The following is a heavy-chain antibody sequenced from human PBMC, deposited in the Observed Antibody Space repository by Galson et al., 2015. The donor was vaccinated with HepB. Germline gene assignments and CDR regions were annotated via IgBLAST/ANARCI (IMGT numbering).Heavy chain of an antibody. CDR2: TYYRSKWYN. CDR3: ARGTIAAAGTPRYYYYYGMDV. D-gene: IGHD6-13*01. Sequence: CAISGDSVSSNSAAWNWIRQSPSRGLEWLGRTYYRSKWYNDYAVSVKSRITINPDTSKNQFSLQLNSVTPEDTAVYYCARGTIAAAGTPRYYYYYGMDVWGQGTTVTVSS. V-gene: IGHV6-1*01. CDR1: GDSVSSNSAA. J-gene: IGHJ6*02.